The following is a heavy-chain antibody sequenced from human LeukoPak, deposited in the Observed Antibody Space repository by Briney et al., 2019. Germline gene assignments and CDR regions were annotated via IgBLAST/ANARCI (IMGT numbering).Heavy chain of an antibody. D-gene: IGHD3-22*01. CDR2: IYYSGST. J-gene: IGHJ3*02. CDR3: ARVSPPNYYDSSGYYPDI. Sequence: SQTLSLTCTVSGGSISSGDYYWSWIRQPPGKGLEWIGYIYYSGSTYYNPSLKSRVTISVDTSKNQFSLKLSSVTAADTAVYYCARVSPPNYYDSSGYYPDIWGQGAMATVSS. CDR1: GGSISSGDYY. V-gene: IGHV4-30-4*01.